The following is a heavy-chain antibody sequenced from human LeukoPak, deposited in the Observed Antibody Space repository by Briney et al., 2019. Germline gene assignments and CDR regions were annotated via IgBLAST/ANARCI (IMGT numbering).Heavy chain of an antibody. Sequence: GSLRLSCAASGFTFSSYAMSWVRQAPGKGLEWIGSIYYSGSTYYNPSLKSRVTISVDTSKNQFSLKLSSVTAADTAVYYCARVAEDTAMVTWGQGTLVTVSS. CDR3: ARVAEDTAMVT. V-gene: IGHV4-39*01. CDR2: IYYSGST. D-gene: IGHD5-18*01. CDR1: GFTFSSYA. J-gene: IGHJ5*02.